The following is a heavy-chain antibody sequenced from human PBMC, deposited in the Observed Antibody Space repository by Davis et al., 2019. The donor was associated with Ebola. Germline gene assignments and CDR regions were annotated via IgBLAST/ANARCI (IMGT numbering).Heavy chain of an antibody. V-gene: IGHV3-21*05. CDR1: GFTFSRHS. CDR2: ISSGGHDT. CDR3: ARDPGVGTASSGTSF. D-gene: IGHD3-22*01. Sequence: PGGSLRLSCGASGFTFSRHSMNWVRQAPGKGLEWIAFISSGGHDTYYADSVKGRFTISRDNAKRSLFLHMTGLRAEDTALYYCARDPGVGTASSGTSFWGQGTLVTVSS. J-gene: IGHJ1*01.